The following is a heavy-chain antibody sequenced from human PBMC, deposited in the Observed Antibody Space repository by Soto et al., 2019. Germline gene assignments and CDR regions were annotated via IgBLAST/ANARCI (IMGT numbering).Heavy chain of an antibody. D-gene: IGHD3-10*01. J-gene: IGHJ6*02. CDR2: PSHDGGT. Sequence: QVQLQQWGAGLLRPSATLSLTCAFYGGSFADFYWSWVRQSPGKGLGWVVEPSHDGGTNYSPSLASRVSISVDTSKNQFSLHLRSVTAADTGLYYCARGQLVWYGDLTPYHRDMDVWGQGTTVTVSS. CDR1: GGSFADFY. V-gene: IGHV4-34*02. CDR3: ARGQLVWYGDLTPYHRDMDV.